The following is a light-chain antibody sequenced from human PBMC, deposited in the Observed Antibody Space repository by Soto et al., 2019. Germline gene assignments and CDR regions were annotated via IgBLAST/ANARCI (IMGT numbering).Light chain of an antibody. CDR2: GTS. CDR3: QRYGSSALT. J-gene: IGKJ4*01. CDR1: QSVSSSY. V-gene: IGKV3-20*01. Sequence: EIVLTQSPGTLSLSPGERATLSCRASQSVSSSYLVWYQQRPGQPPRLLIYGTSKRAAGIPDRFTGTGSGTVFTLTIYRLEPEDSAVYYCQRYGSSALTFGGGTKVAIK.